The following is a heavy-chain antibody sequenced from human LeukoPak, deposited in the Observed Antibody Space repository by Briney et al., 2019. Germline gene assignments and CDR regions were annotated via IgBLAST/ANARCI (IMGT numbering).Heavy chain of an antibody. J-gene: IGHJ4*02. CDR2: SRNRANNYAT. Sequence: GGSLKLSCEVSGFPFSDSAMHWVRQASGKGLEWVGRSRNRANNYATAYAASVRGRFTISRDDSKNTAYLQMNSLKTEDTAVYYCLEMTTEGYWGQGTLVTVSS. V-gene: IGHV3-73*01. CDR3: LEMTTEGY. D-gene: IGHD5-24*01. CDR1: GFPFSDSA.